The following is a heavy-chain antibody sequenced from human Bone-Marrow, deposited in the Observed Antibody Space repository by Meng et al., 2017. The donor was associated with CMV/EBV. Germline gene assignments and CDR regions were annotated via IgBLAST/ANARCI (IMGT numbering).Heavy chain of an antibody. D-gene: IGHD1-26*01. CDR3: ARDGEWELRLDAFDI. CDR2: INSDGSST. J-gene: IGHJ3*02. V-gene: IGHV3-74*01. CDR1: GFTFSSYW. Sequence: ETLSLTCAASGFTFSSYWMHWVRQAPGKGLVWVSRINSDGSSTSYADSVKGRFTISRDNAKNSLYLQMNSLRAEDTAVYYCARDGEWELRLDAFDIWGQGTMVTVSS.